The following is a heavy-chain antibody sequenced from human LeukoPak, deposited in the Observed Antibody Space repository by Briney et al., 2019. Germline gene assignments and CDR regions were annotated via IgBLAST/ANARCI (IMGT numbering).Heavy chain of an antibody. Sequence: SETLSLTCTVSGGSISSSSYFWSWIRQPPGKGLESIGNIYYTGSTNYNPSLKSRVTISADTSKNQFSLKLRFVTAADTAVYYCARYPGSAEYRHYYYMDVWGKGTTVTVSS. V-gene: IGHV4-61*01. CDR3: ARYPGSAEYRHYYYMDV. CDR1: GGSISSSSYF. D-gene: IGHD2-15*01. CDR2: IYYTGST. J-gene: IGHJ6*03.